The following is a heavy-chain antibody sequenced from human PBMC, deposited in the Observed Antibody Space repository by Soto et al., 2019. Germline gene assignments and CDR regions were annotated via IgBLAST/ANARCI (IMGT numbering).Heavy chain of an antibody. CDR1: GFTFSSYA. Sequence: EVQLVESGGGLVQPGGSLRLSCAASGFTFSSYAMQWVRQAPGKGLEYVSVISGNGGSTYYANSVKGRFTISRDNSKNTLYLHMGSLRAEDMAVYYCARRGYGLYLDYWGQGTRVTVSS. V-gene: IGHV3-64*01. J-gene: IGHJ4*02. CDR3: ARRGYGLYLDY. D-gene: IGHD3-10*01. CDR2: ISGNGGST.